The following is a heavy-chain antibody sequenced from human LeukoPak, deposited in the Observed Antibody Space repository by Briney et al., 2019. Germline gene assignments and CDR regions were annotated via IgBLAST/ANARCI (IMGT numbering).Heavy chain of an antibody. CDR3: ARDQLGGNVDY. CDR1: GFTFSSYW. CDR2: MKQDGSEK. D-gene: IGHD4-23*01. J-gene: IGHJ4*02. Sequence: GSLRLSCAASGFTFSSYWMSWVRQAPGIGLEWVANMKQDGSEKYYVDSVNGRFTISRDNAKNSLYLQMNSLRAEDTAVYYCARDQLGGNVDYWGQGTLVTVSS. V-gene: IGHV3-7*04.